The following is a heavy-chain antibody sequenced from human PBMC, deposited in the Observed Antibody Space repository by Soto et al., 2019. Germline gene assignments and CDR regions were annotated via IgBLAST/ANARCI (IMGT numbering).Heavy chain of an antibody. CDR3: AGDFRGYGRFDY. CDR2: IYYTGGT. CDR1: GGSTSSGSYY. D-gene: IGHD5-12*01. Sequence: QVQLQESGPGLVKPSQTLSLTCTVSGGSTSSGSYYWSWIRQPPGKGLEWIGYIYYTGGTYQNPSLKSRATISLDTSENQFSLKLSSVTAADTAIYYCAGDFRGYGRFDYWGQGTLVAVSS. J-gene: IGHJ4*02. V-gene: IGHV4-31*03.